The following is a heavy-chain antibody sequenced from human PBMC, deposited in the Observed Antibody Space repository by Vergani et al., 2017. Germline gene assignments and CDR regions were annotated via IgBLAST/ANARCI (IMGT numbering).Heavy chain of an antibody. D-gene: IGHD2-15*01. CDR1: GESIRSGSHY. Sequence: QVKLQESGPGLLKPSQTLSLTCTVSGESIRSGSHYWSWIRQPAGKGPDWIGHIHTGGSTDLNPSLKSRVSISVDTSKSQFSLKLNSVTVADTAVYYCARSRPYCTSGSCPAIWGQGTLVTVSS. V-gene: IGHV4-61*02. J-gene: IGHJ4*02. CDR2: IHTGGST. CDR3: ARSRPYCTSGSCPAI.